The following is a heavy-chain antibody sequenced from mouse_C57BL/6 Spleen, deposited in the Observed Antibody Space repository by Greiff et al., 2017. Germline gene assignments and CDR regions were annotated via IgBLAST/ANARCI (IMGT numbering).Heavy chain of an antibody. D-gene: IGHD3-3*01. Sequence: QVQLQQPGAELVRPGSSVKLSCKASGYTFTSYWMDWVKQRPGQGLEWIGNIYPSDSETHYNQKFKDKATLTVDKSSSTAYMQLSSLTSEDSAVYYCARILGRTGHYYAMDYWGQGTSVTVSS. J-gene: IGHJ4*01. CDR1: GYTFTSYW. V-gene: IGHV1-61*01. CDR2: IYPSDSET. CDR3: ARILGRTGHYYAMDY.